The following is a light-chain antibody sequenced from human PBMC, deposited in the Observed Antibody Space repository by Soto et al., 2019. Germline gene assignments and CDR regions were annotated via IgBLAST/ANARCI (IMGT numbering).Light chain of an antibody. CDR3: SSYSSKSTPV. J-gene: IGLJ3*02. Sequence: QSALTQPASVSGSPGQSITISCTGTSGDVGGYNFVSWYQQLPGEGPKLIIYEVTNRPSGVSDRFSGSKSGYTASLTISGLQAADEGDYHCSSYSSKSTPVFGGGTKVTVL. CDR1: SGDVGGYNF. CDR2: EVT. V-gene: IGLV2-14*01.